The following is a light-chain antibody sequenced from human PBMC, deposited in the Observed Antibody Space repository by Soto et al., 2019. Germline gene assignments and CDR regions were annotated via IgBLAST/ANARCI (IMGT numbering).Light chain of an antibody. Sequence: EIVLTQSPDTLSLSPGERATLSCRASQSVRSERLAWYQQKRGQAPTLLIFDASSRASGTPERFSGSGSGTDFTLTISRLEREDFAVYYCQEYDGAPPITFGLGTRLEIK. CDR3: QEYDGAPPIT. CDR1: QSVRSER. CDR2: DAS. J-gene: IGKJ5*01. V-gene: IGKV3-20*01.